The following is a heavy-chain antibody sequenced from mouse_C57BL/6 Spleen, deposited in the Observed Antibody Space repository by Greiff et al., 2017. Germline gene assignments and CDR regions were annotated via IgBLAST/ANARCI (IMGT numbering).Heavy chain of an antibody. CDR1: GYTFTSYW. D-gene: IGHD1-1*01. V-gene: IGHV1-64*01. Sequence: QVQLQQPGAELAKPGASVKLSCKASGYTFTSYWMHWVKQRPGQGLEWIGMIHPNSGSTNYNEKFKSKATLTVDKSSSTAYLQLSSLTSEDSAVYYCAREGPYTDAMDYWGQGTSVTVSS. J-gene: IGHJ4*01. CDR3: AREGPYTDAMDY. CDR2: IHPNSGST.